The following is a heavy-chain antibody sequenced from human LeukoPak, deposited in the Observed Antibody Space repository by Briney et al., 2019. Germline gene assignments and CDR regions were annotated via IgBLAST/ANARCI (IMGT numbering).Heavy chain of an antibody. J-gene: IGHJ4*02. V-gene: IGHV3-30-3*01. CDR2: ISYDGSNK. D-gene: IGHD1-1*01. CDR3: ARDWGTGTFDY. Sequence: GGSLRLSCAASGFTFSSYAMHWVRQAPGKGLEWVAVISYDGSNKCYADSVKGRFTISRDNSKNTLYLQMNSLRAEDTAVYYCARDWGTGTFDYWGQGTLVTVSS. CDR1: GFTFSSYA.